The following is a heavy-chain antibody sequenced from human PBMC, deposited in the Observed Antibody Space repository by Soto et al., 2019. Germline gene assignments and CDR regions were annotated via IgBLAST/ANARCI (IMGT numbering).Heavy chain of an antibody. CDR2: ISSGGVYM. CDR3: TGALDLSPYYFYYGMDL. CDR1: GFTFSSYA. V-gene: IGHV3-23*01. Sequence: GGSLRLSCAGSGFTFSSYAMSWLRRAPGNGLESVSSISSGGVYMYYVDSVRGRFTISRDNFQSTLYLQMNSLRAEDTAVYYCTGALDLSPYYFYYGMDLWGQGTTVTVS. J-gene: IGHJ6*02.